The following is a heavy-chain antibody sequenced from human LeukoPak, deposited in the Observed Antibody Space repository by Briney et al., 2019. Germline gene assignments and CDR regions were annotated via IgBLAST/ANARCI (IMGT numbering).Heavy chain of an antibody. J-gene: IGHJ3*02. V-gene: IGHV4-30-2*01. CDR1: GGSISSGGYS. CDR2: IYHSGST. Sequence: TSETLSLTCAVSGGSISSGGYSWSWIRQPPGKGLEWIGYIYHSGSTYYNPSLKSRVTISVDRSKNQFSPKLSSVTAADTAVYYCARAPLMDCSGGSCYRNDAFDIWGQGTMVTVSS. D-gene: IGHD2-15*01. CDR3: ARAPLMDCSGGSCYRNDAFDI.